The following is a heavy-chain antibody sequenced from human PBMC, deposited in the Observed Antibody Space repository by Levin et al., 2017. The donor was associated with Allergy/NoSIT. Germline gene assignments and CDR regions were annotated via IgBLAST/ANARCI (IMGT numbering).Heavy chain of an antibody. V-gene: IGHV3-48*02. J-gene: IGHJ6*03. CDR2: ISGSTSTI. Sequence: GGSLRLSCAASGFTFSSYSMNWVRQAPGKGLEWVSYISGSTSTIYYVDSVKGRFTISRDDVKHSLYLQMNSLRDEDTAVYYCAKEYAEIPVWGYFPMGVWGKGTTVTVSS. CDR3: AKEYAEIPVWGYFPMGV. CDR1: GFTFSSYS. D-gene: IGHD2-8*01.